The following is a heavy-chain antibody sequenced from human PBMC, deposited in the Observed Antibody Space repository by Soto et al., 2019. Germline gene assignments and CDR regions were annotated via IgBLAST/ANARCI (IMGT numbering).Heavy chain of an antibody. V-gene: IGHV3-33*01. CDR3: ARGDIAAAGAYCGMDV. CDR2: IWYDGSNK. Sequence: QVQLVESGGGVVQPGRSLRLSCAASGFTFSSYGMHWVRQAPGKGLEWVAVIWYDGSNKYYAYSVKGRFTISRDNSKQPLYLQMTSPRAEDTAMYYCARGDIAAAGAYCGMDVWGQGTTVTVSS. J-gene: IGHJ6*02. CDR1: GFTFSSYG. D-gene: IGHD6-13*01.